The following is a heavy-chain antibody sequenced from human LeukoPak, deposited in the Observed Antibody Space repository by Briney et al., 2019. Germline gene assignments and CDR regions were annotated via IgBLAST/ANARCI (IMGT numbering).Heavy chain of an antibody. Sequence: PGESLRLSCVASEFSLTAYTMHWVRQAPGKGLEWVAVISNDGAHIGYRESVRGHFTISRDISKNTVYLQMDSLRSEDTAVYYCTRDRVQIWSYVAIYEYWSQGTLVTVSS. CDR3: TRDRVQIWSYVAIYEY. V-gene: IGHV3-30*04. J-gene: IGHJ4*02. D-gene: IGHD3-16*01. CDR1: EFSLTAYT. CDR2: ISNDGAHI.